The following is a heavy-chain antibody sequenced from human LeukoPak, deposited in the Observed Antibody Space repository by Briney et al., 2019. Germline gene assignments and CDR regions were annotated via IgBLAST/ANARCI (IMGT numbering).Heavy chain of an antibody. D-gene: IGHD3-9*01. Sequence: GGSLRLSCAASGFTFSNYDMNWVRQSPGKGLEWVSAISGSGGSTYYADSVKGRFTISRDNSKNTLYLQMNSLRAEDTAVYYCAKGYDILTGSPFDIWGQGTMVTVSS. J-gene: IGHJ3*02. CDR2: ISGSGGST. CDR1: GFTFSNYD. V-gene: IGHV3-23*01. CDR3: AKGYDILTGSPFDI.